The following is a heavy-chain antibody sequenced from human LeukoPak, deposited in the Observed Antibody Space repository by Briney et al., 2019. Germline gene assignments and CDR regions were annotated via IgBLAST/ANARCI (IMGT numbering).Heavy chain of an antibody. CDR3: ARDYGDYESAHRKTNWFDP. J-gene: IGHJ5*02. CDR2: INTNTGNP. Sequence: GASVKVSCKASGYTFTSYAMNWVRQAPGQGLEWMGWINTNTGNPTYAQGFTGRFVFSLDTSVSTAYLQISSLKAEDTAVYYCARDYGDYESAHRKTNWFDPWGQGTLVTVSS. CDR1: GYTFTSYA. D-gene: IGHD4-17*01. V-gene: IGHV7-4-1*02.